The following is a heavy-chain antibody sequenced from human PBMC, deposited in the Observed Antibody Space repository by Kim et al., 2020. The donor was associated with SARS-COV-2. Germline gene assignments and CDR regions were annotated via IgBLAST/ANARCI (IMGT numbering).Heavy chain of an antibody. CDR3: ARGQGLITMIVVVVGAFDY. CDR2: IYYSGST. D-gene: IGHD3-22*01. V-gene: IGHV4-31*03. CDR1: GGSISSGGYY. Sequence: SETMSLTCTVYGGSISSGGYYWSWIRQHPGMGLEWIGYIYYSGSTYYNPSLKSRVTISVDTSKNQFSLKLSSVTAADTAVYYCARGQGLITMIVVVVGAFDYWGQGTLVTVSS. J-gene: IGHJ4*02.